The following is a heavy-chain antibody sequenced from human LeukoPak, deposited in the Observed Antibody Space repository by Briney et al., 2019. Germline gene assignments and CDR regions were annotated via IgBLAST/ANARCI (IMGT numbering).Heavy chain of an antibody. D-gene: IGHD2/OR15-2a*01. CDR3: AKDNTFS. CDR2: ISGSGGST. V-gene: IGHV3-23*01. CDR1: GVSFSSYV. J-gene: IGHJ5*02. Sequence: REGPLSLSCAASGVSFSSYVMSWVRQAPGKGLEWVSAISGSGGSTYYADSVKGRFTISRDNSKNTPDLQLNSLKAEYTGVYSCAKDNTFSWRRGSLVAVSS.